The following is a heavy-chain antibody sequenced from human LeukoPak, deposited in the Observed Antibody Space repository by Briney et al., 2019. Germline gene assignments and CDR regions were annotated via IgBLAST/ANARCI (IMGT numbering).Heavy chain of an antibody. CDR3: ARHMGLGYSYGYPYFDY. CDR2: IYYSGST. CDR1: GGSISSYY. V-gene: IGHV4-59*08. D-gene: IGHD5-18*01. Sequence: KTSETLSLTCTVSGGSISSYYWSRIRQPPGKGLEWIGYIYYSGSTDYNPSLKSRVTISVDTSKNQFSLKLSSVTAADTAVYYCARHMGLGYSYGYPYFDYWGQGTLVTVPS. J-gene: IGHJ4*02.